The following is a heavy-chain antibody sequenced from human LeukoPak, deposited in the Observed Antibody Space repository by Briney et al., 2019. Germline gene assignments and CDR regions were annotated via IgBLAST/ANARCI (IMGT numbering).Heavy chain of an antibody. CDR3: AKGSSGYFVDL. V-gene: IGHV3-23*01. CDR1: GFTFSSYA. D-gene: IGHD3-22*01. J-gene: IGHJ5*02. Sequence: GGSLRFSCAASGFTFSSYAMSWVRQAPGKGLEWVSAISNDGGGTNYADFVKGRFTISRDNSKNTLFLQMNSLRAEDTALYYCAKGSSGYFVDLWGQGTLVTVSS. CDR2: ISNDGGGT.